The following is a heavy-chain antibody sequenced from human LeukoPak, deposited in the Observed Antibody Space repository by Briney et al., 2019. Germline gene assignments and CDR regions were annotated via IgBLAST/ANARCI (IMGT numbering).Heavy chain of an antibody. CDR1: GFTFSSYD. J-gene: IGHJ5*02. V-gene: IGHV3-30*03. CDR2: ISYDGSNK. D-gene: IGHD6-19*01. Sequence: GGSLRLSCAASGFTFSSYDMHWVRQAPGKGLEWVAVISYDGSNKYYADSVKGRFTISRDNSKNTLYLQMNSLRAEDTAVYYCARENRGSSGDWFDPWGQGTLVTVSS. CDR3: ARENRGSSGDWFDP.